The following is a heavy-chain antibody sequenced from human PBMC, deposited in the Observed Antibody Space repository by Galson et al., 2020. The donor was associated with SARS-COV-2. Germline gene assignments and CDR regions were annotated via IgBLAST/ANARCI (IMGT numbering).Heavy chain of an antibody. Sequence: GGSLRLSCAASGFTFSSYWMHWVRQAPGKGLVWVSRISSVGSSTSYADPVKGRFTISGDNAKNTLYLQMNSLRAEDTAVYYCARGDMGNDYFDYWGQGTLVTVSS. J-gene: IGHJ4*02. D-gene: IGHD7-27*01. CDR3: ARGDMGNDYFDY. CDR2: ISSVGSST. V-gene: IGHV3-74*01. CDR1: GFTFSSYW.